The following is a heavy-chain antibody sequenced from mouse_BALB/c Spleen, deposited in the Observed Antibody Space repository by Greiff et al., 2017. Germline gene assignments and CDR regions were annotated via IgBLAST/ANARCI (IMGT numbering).Heavy chain of an antibody. V-gene: IGHV5-17*02. D-gene: IGHD5-5*01. CDR1: GFTFSSFG. CDR2: ISSGSSTI. J-gene: IGHJ4*01. CDR3: ARLYLDAMDY. Sequence: EVKVEESGGGLVQPGGSRKLSCAASGFTFSSFGMHWVRQAPEKGLEWVAYISSGSSTIYYADTVKGRFTISRDNPKNTLFLQMTSLRSEDTAMYYCARLYLDAMDYWGQGTSVTVSS.